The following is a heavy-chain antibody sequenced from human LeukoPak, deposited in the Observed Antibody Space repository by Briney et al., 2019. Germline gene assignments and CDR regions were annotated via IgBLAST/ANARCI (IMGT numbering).Heavy chain of an antibody. Sequence: PGGSLRLSCAASGFTFSSYWMSWVRQAPGKGLKWVANIKQDGSEKYYVDSVKGRFTISRDNAKNSLYLQMNSLRAEDTAVYYCASLGSNSPSSWVSLENFDYWGQGTLVTVSS. CDR1: GFTFSSYW. D-gene: IGHD2-2*01. CDR2: IKQDGSEK. CDR3: ASLGSNSPSSWVSLENFDY. V-gene: IGHV3-7*03. J-gene: IGHJ4*02.